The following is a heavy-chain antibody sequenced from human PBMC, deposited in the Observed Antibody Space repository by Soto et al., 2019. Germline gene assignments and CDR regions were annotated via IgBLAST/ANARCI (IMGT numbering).Heavy chain of an antibody. Sequence: QVQLVQSGAEVKKPGASVKVSCKASGYTFTSYGISWVRQAPGQGLGWMGWNSAYNGNTNYAQKLQGRVTMTTDTTTSTDYMELRSLRSDDTAVYYCAREGVYSSGWYGGGVDYWGQGTLVTVSS. J-gene: IGHJ4*02. D-gene: IGHD6-19*01. CDR3: AREGVYSSGWYGGGVDY. CDR2: NSAYNGNT. V-gene: IGHV1-18*01. CDR1: GYTFTSYG.